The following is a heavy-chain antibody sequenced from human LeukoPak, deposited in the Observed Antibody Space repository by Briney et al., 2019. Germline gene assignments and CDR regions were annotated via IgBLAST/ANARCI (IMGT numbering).Heavy chain of an antibody. Sequence: GRSLRLSCAASGFTFSSYSMNWVRQAPGKGLEWVSSISSSSSYIYYADSVKGRFTISRDNAKNSLYLQMNSLRAEDTAVYYCASVIAVAGTDAFDIWGQGTMVTVSS. V-gene: IGHV3-21*01. J-gene: IGHJ3*02. CDR1: GFTFSSYS. CDR2: ISSSSSYI. CDR3: ASVIAVAGTDAFDI. D-gene: IGHD6-19*01.